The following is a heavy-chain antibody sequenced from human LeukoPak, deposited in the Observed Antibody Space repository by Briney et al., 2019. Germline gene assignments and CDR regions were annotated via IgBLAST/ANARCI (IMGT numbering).Heavy chain of an antibody. Sequence: GASVKVSCKASGYTFTGYYMHWVRQAPGQGLEWMGWINPNSGGTNYAQKFQGRVTMTRDTSISTAYMELSRLRSDDTAVYYCTRDSGSYYGWFDPWGQGTLVTVSS. D-gene: IGHD1-26*01. CDR1: GYTFTGYY. CDR3: TRDSGSYYGWFDP. CDR2: INPNSGGT. V-gene: IGHV1-2*02. J-gene: IGHJ5*02.